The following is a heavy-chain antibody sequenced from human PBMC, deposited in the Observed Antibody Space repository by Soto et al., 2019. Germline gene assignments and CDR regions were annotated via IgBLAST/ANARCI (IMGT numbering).Heavy chain of an antibody. CDR2: IEHSGNT. CDR3: ARDGGRFDFWGGYQEGMDV. V-gene: IGHV4-61*01. CDR1: NDSIRSGTYY. D-gene: IGHD3-3*01. Sequence: SETLSLTCTVSNDSIRSGTYYWSWIRQPPGKGLEWIGYIEHSGNTNYNPSLKSRVTISIHTSKNQSSLKLTSVTAADTAVYYCARDGGRFDFWGGYQEGMDVWGQGITVTVSS. J-gene: IGHJ6*02.